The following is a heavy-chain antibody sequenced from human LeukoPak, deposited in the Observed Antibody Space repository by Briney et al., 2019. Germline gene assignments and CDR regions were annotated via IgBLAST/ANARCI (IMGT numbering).Heavy chain of an antibody. D-gene: IGHD2-2*01. V-gene: IGHV4-59*08. Sequence: SETLSLSSTVSGGSPSSYYLSCIRQPPGKGRKWMGYIYYSRTTNYNPSLKSRDTISVDTSKNQFSLKLSSVTAADTAVYYCARHAVVEYQLSCFNPWGQGTLVTVSS. CDR1: GGSPSSYY. CDR2: IYYSRTT. J-gene: IGHJ5*02. CDR3: ARHAVVEYQLSCFNP.